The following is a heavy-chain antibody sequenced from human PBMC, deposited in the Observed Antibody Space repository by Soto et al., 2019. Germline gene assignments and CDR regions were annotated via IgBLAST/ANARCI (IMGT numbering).Heavy chain of an antibody. CDR1: GGSFSGYY. CDR3: ARGYYFWSGYYKWENWFDP. J-gene: IGHJ5*02. V-gene: IGHV4-34*01. D-gene: IGHD3-3*01. CDR2: INHSGST. Sequence: SETLSLTCAVYGGSFSGYYWSWIRQPPGKGLEWIGEINHSGSTNYNPSLKSRVTISVDTSKNQFSLKLSSVTAADTAVYYCARGYYFWSGYYKWENWFDPWGQGTLVTVSS.